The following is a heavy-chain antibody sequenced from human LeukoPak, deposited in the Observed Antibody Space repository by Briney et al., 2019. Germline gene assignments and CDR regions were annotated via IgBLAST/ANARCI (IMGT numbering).Heavy chain of an antibody. J-gene: IGHJ4*02. CDR1: GGTFSSYA. V-gene: IGHV1-2*06. CDR2: INPNSGGT. D-gene: IGHD3-16*02. Sequence: GSSVKVSCKASGGTFSSYAISWVRQAPGQGLEWMGRINPNSGGTNYAQKFQGRVTMTRDTSISTACMELSRLRSDDTAVYYCARDDYDYVWGSYRQNPIDYWGQGTLVTVSS. CDR3: ARDDYDYVWGSYRQNPIDY.